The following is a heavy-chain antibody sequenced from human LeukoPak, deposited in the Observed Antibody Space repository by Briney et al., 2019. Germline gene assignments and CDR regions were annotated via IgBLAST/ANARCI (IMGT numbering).Heavy chain of an antibody. CDR3: AKAIGELYNYFDY. V-gene: IGHV3-23*01. Sequence: GGSLRLSCAASGFAFSSYAMGWVRQAPGKGLEWVSALSGSGGSTYYADSVKGRFTISRDNSKNTLYLQMNSLRAEDTAVYYCAKAIGELYNYFDYWGQGTLVTVSS. J-gene: IGHJ4*02. CDR1: GFAFSSYA. D-gene: IGHD3-10*01. CDR2: LSGSGGST.